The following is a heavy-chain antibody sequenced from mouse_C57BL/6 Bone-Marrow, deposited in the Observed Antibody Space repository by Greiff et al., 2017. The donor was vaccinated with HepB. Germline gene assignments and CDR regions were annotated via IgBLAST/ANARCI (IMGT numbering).Heavy chain of an antibody. V-gene: IGHV1-74*01. CDR2: INPSDSDT. CDR1: GYTFTSYW. J-gene: IGHJ3*01. CDR3: AIPRRWFAY. Sequence: VQLQQPGAELVKPGASVKVSCKASGYTFTSYWMHWVKQSPGQGLEWIGRINPSDSDTNYNQKFKGKATLTVDKSSSTAYMKLSSLTSEDSAVYYWAIPRRWFAYWGQGTLVTVSA.